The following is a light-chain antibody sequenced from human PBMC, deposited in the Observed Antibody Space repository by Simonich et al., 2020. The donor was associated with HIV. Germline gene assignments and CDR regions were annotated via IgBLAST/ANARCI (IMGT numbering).Light chain of an antibody. Sequence: DILMTQSPSSLSESVGDRVTITCRASQTISNYLNWYQQKPGKAPKLLIYAASSLQSGVPSRFSGSGSGTDFTLTISSLQPEDFATYYCQQSYSSRYTFGQGTNLEIK. CDR3: QQSYSSRYT. V-gene: IGKV1-39*01. J-gene: IGKJ2*01. CDR1: QTISNY. CDR2: AAS.